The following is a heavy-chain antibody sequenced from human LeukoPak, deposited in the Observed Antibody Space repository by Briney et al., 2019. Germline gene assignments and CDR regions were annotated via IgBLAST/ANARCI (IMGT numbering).Heavy chain of an antibody. V-gene: IGHV3-74*01. CDR2: INSDGSST. CDR3: ARVLTMIVVAPGY. CDR1: GFTFKSYW. J-gene: IGHJ4*02. Sequence: GGSLRLSCAASGFTFKSYWMHWVRQAPGKGLVWVSRINSDGSSTSYADSVKGRFTISRDNAKNTLYLQMNSLRAEDAAVYYCARVLTMIVVAPGYWGQGTLVTVSS. D-gene: IGHD3-22*01.